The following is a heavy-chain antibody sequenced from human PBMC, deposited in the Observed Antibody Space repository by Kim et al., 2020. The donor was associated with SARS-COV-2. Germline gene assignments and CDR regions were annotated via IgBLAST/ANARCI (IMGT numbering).Heavy chain of an antibody. CDR3: ATSRFGELSRVGAFDI. Sequence: GESLKISCKGSGYSFTSYWIGWVRQMPGKGLEWMGIIYPGDSDTRYSPSFQGQVTISADKSISTAYLQWSSLKASDTAMYYCATSRFGELSRVGAFDIWGQGTMVTVSS. CDR1: GYSFTSYW. D-gene: IGHD3-10*01. CDR2: IYPGDSDT. J-gene: IGHJ3*02. V-gene: IGHV5-51*01.